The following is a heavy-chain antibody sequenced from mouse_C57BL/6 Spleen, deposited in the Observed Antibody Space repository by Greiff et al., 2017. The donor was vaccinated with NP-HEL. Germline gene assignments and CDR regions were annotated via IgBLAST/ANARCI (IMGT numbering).Heavy chain of an antibody. CDR2: ISGGGGNT. CDR1: GFTFSSYT. V-gene: IGHV5-9*01. CDR3: ARQERDYYGSRNAMDY. Sequence: EVKLVESGGGLVKPGGSLKLSCAASGFTFSSYTMSWVRQTPEKRLEWVATISGGGGNTYYPDSVKGRFTISRDNAKNTLYLQMSSLRSEDTALYYCARQERDYYGSRNAMDYWGQGTSVTVSS. D-gene: IGHD1-1*01. J-gene: IGHJ4*01.